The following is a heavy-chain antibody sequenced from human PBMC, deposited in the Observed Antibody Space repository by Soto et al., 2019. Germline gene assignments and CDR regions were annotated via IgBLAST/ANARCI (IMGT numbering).Heavy chain of an antibody. V-gene: IGHV2-5*02. CDR3: AHNPSYSTNWYFRDDWFDP. J-gene: IGHJ5*02. Sequence: QITLNESGPALVKPTQTLTLTCTFSGFSLTTSGVGVHWLRQPPGKALEWLAVIYGDDDKRYNPSLETRLTITKDTSKHQVVLTMTNMDPLDTATYYCAHNPSYSTNWYFRDDWFDPWGQGTLVTVSS. CDR2: IYGDDDK. D-gene: IGHD6-13*01. CDR1: GFSLTTSGVG.